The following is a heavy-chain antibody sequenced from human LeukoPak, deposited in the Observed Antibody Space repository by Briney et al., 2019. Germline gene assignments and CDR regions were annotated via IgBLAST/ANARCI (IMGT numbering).Heavy chain of an antibody. V-gene: IGHV3-15*01. D-gene: IGHD1-1*01. CDR2: ITSRTEGGTT. CDR1: GLSFTNAW. J-gene: IGHJ3*02. CDR3: ATSTSLEVNGSFDI. Sequence: GGSLRLSCSASGLSFTNAWMTWVRQAPGKGLEWLGRITSRTEGGTTDFAAPVKDRFFASRDDSRNTVYLQLNNLRTEDTAVYYCATSTSLEVNGSFDIWGQGTMVTVSS.